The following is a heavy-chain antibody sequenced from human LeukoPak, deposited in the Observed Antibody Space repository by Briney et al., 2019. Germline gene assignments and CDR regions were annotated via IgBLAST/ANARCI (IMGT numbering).Heavy chain of an antibody. J-gene: IGHJ6*04. V-gene: IGHV5-10-1*01. CDR2: INPSDSYT. CDR3: ARGSGSSGYYGMDV. Sequence: GESLQISCQGSGYSFSTYWINWVRQTPGKGPEWMGRINPSDSYTKYSPSFQGHVTISTDKSINTVHLQWSSLKASDTTTYYCARGSGSSGYYGMDVWGKGTTVTVSS. D-gene: IGHD3-10*01. CDR1: GYSFSTYW.